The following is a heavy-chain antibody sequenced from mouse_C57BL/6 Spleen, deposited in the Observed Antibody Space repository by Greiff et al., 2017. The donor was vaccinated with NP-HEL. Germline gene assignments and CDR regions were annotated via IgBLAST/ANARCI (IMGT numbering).Heavy chain of an antibody. D-gene: IGHD1-1*01. CDR2: INPNNGGT. J-gene: IGHJ2*01. CDR3: ARLVAVRGYYFDY. V-gene: IGHV1-26*01. Sequence: EVQLQQSGPELVKPGASVKISCKASGYTFTDYYMNWVKQSHGKSLEWIGDINPNNGGTSYNQKFKGKATLTVDKSSSTAYMELRSLTSEDSAVYYCARLVAVRGYYFDYWGQGTTLTVSS. CDR1: GYTFTDYY.